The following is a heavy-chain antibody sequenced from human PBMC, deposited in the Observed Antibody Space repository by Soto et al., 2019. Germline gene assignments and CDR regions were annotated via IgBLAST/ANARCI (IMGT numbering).Heavy chain of an antibody. CDR3: AICSSTSCYTSSYYYYGMDV. CDR1: GYSFTSYW. J-gene: IGHJ6*02. Sequence: PGESLKISCKGSGYSFTSYWIGWVRQMPGKGLEWMGIIYPGDSDTRYSPSFQGQVTISADKSISTAYLQWSSLKASDTAMYYCAICSSTSCYTSSYYYYGMDVWGQGTTVTV. CDR2: IYPGDSDT. D-gene: IGHD2-2*02. V-gene: IGHV5-51*01.